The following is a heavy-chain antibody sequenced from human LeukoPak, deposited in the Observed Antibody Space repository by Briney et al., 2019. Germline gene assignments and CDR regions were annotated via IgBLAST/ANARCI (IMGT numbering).Heavy chain of an antibody. D-gene: IGHD3-22*01. J-gene: IGHJ5*02. CDR2: INPNSGGT. V-gene: IGHV1-2*02. CDR1: GYTFTGYY. Sequence: ASVKVSCKASGYTFTGYYMHWVRQAPGQGLEWMGWINPNSGGTNYAQKFQGRVTITADKFTSTAYMELSSLRSEDTAVYYCARSWDSSGYYYHWGQGTLVTVSS. CDR3: ARSWDSSGYYYH.